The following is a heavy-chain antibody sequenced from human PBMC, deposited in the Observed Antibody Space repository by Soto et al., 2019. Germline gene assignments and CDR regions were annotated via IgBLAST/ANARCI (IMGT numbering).Heavy chain of an antibody. CDR2: TSYDGSNK. Sequence: GGSLRLSCAASGFTFSTYAMHWVRQAPGKGLEWVAVTSYDGSNKYYADSVKGRFTISRDNSKNTGYLQMNSLRPEDTAVYFCARDEALAGNGKVDYWCQGTLVTVSS. V-gene: IGHV3-30-3*01. CDR3: ARDEALAGNGKVDY. J-gene: IGHJ4*02. D-gene: IGHD6-13*01. CDR1: GFTFSTYA.